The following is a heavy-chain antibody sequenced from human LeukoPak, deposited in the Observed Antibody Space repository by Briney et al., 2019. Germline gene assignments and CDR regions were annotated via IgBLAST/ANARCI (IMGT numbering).Heavy chain of an antibody. CDR3: ASRPRDAAALDY. D-gene: IGHD6-13*01. Sequence: GGSLRLSCAASGFTLSSYWMHWVRQAPGKGLVWVSRINSDGSSTSYADSVKGRFTISRDNSKNTLNLQMNSLRAEDTAVYYCASRPRDAAALDYWGQGTLVTVSS. J-gene: IGHJ4*02. CDR1: GFTLSSYW. CDR2: INSDGSST. V-gene: IGHV3-74*01.